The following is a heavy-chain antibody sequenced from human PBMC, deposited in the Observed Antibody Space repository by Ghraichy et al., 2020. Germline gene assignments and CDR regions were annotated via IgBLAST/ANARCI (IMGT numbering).Heavy chain of an antibody. Sequence: GGSLRLSCAASGFTFSSYAMHWVRQAPGKGLEWVAVISYDGSNKYYADSVKGRFTISRDNSKNTLYLQMNSLRAEDTAVYYCARGGLLTPPSAYYFDYWGQGTLVTVSS. CDR3: ARGGLLTPPSAYYFDY. D-gene: IGHD3-10*01. CDR1: GFTFSSYA. CDR2: ISYDGSNK. J-gene: IGHJ4*02. V-gene: IGHV3-30-3*01.